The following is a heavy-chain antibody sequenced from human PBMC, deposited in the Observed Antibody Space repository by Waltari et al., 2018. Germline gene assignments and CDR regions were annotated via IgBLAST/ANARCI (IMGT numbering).Heavy chain of an antibody. V-gene: IGHV3-7*01. J-gene: IGHJ4*02. CDR2: RKKDGSEK. Sequence: EVQLVESGGGLVQPGGSLRLPCAASGFTLRSFWMNWVSQTPGKGREGVAGRKKDGSEKKYADSVKGRFTISRDNAKNSLYLQMNSLRAEDTAVYYCATSGWYCFDYWGQGTLVTVAS. CDR1: GFTLRSFW. D-gene: IGHD6-19*01. CDR3: ATSGWYCFDY.